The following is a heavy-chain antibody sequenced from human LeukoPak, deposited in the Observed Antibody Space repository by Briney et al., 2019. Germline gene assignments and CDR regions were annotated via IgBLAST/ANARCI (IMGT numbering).Heavy chain of an antibody. D-gene: IGHD1-26*01. CDR2: VHHSGRT. Sequence: SETLSLTCAVSGYSINSGYYWGWIRRPPGKGLEWIRIVHHSGRTYYNASLKSRVTISADTSKNQFSLNLRSVPAADTAVYYCARGPPCMTAWSRVDYWGQGTLVTVSS. J-gene: IGHJ4*02. CDR1: GYSINSGYY. V-gene: IGHV4-38-2*01. CDR3: ARGPPCMTAWSRVDY.